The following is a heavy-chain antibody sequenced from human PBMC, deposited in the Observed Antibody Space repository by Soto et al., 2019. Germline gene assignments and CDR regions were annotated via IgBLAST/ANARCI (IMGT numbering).Heavy chain of an antibody. CDR2: ISAYNGNT. J-gene: IGHJ4*02. CDR1: GYTFISYG. D-gene: IGHD3-10*01. V-gene: IGHV1-18*01. Sequence: ASVKVSCKASGYTFISYGISWVRQAPGQGLEWMGWISAYNGNTNYAQNLQGRVSMTTDTSTSTTYMELRNLRSDDTAVYYCARDVTMVRGVSADWGQGTLVTVSS. CDR3: ARDVTMVRGVSAD.